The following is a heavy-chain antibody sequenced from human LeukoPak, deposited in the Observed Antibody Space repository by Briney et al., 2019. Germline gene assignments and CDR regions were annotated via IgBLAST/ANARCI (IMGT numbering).Heavy chain of an antibody. J-gene: IGHJ4*02. V-gene: IGHV3-48*02. CDR3: ARASGGWYPIGFDY. Sequence: GGSLRLSCAASGFTFSSYSMNWVRQAPGKGLEWVSYISSSSSTIYYADSVKGRFTISRDNAKNSLYLQMNSLRDEDTAVYYCARASGGWYPIGFDYWGQGTLVTVSS. D-gene: IGHD6-19*01. CDR1: GFTFSSYS. CDR2: ISSSSSTI.